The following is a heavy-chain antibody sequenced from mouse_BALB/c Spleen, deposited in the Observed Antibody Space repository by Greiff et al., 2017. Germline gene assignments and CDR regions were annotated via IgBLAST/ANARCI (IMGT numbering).Heavy chain of an antibody. CDR3: ARRDTTVYAMDY. CDR1: GYTFTDYA. Sequence: VQLQQSGAELVRPGVSVKISCKGSGYTFTDYAMHWVKQSHAKSLEWIGVISTYYGDASYNQKFKGKATMTVDKSSSTAYMELARLTSEDSAIYYCARRDTTVYAMDYWGQGTSVTVSS. V-gene: IGHV1S137*01. J-gene: IGHJ4*01. CDR2: ISTYYGDA. D-gene: IGHD1-1*01.